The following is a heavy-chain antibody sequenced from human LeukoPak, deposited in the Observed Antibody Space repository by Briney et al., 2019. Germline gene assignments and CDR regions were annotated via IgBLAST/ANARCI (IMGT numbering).Heavy chain of an antibody. CDR2: INHSGST. Sequence: PSETLSLTCTVSGGSISSYYWSWIRQPPGKGLEWIGEINHSGSTNYNPSLKSRVTISVDTSKNQFSLKLSSVTAADTAVYYCARFGTTGTSPYGMDVWGQGTTVTVSS. CDR1: GGSISSYY. J-gene: IGHJ6*02. V-gene: IGHV4-34*01. D-gene: IGHD1-1*01. CDR3: ARFGTTGTSPYGMDV.